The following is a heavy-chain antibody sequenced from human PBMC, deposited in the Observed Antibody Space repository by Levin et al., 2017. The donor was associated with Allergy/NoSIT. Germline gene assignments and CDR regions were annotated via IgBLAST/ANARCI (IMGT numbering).Heavy chain of an antibody. CDR2: MNPNSGNT. D-gene: IGHD3-10*01. Sequence: PGESLKISCKVSGYTFTSYDINWVRQATGQGLEWMGWMNPNSGNTGYAQKFQGRVTMTRNTSISTAYMELSSLRSEDTAVYYCARGREEEEVQGVIITHPVDYWGQGTLVTVSS. CDR1: GYTFTSYD. V-gene: IGHV1-8*01. J-gene: IGHJ4*02. CDR3: ARGREEEEVQGVIITHPVDY.